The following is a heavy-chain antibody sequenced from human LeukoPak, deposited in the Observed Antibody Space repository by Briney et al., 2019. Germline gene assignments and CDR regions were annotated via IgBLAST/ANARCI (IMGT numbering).Heavy chain of an antibody. CDR1: GFTFSDYY. CDR3: ARDPGSYASVWFDP. D-gene: IGHD3-10*01. Sequence: GGSLRLSCAASGFTFSDYYMSWLRQAPGKGLEWVSYISSSGSTIYYADSVKGRFTISRDNAKNSLYLQMNSQRAEDTAVYYCARDPGSYASVWFDPWGQGTLVTVSS. J-gene: IGHJ5*02. CDR2: ISSSGSTI. V-gene: IGHV3-11*01.